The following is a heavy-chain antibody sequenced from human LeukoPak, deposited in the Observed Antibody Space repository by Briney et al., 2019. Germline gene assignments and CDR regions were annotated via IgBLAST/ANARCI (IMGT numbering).Heavy chain of an antibody. CDR1: GFTFSSYS. V-gene: IGHV3-21*01. CDR3: ARAGGYVDADY. Sequence: PGGSLRLSCAASGFTFSSYSMNWVRQAPGKGLEWVSSIGSSSSYIYYADSVKGRFTISRDNAKNSLYLQMNSLRAEDTAVYYCARAGGYVDADYWGQGTLVTVSS. J-gene: IGHJ4*02. D-gene: IGHD5-12*01. CDR2: IGSSSSYI.